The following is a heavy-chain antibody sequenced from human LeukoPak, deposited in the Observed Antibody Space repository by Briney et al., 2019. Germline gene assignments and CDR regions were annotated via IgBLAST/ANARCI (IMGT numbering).Heavy chain of an antibody. CDR3: ARDYRSYDILTGYYPSGMDV. Sequence: SVKVSCKASGGTFSSYAISWVRQAPGQGLEWMVGIIPIFGTANYAQKFQGRVTITADKSTSTAYMELSSLRSEDTAVYYCARDYRSYDILTGYYPSGMDVWGKGTTVTVSS. V-gene: IGHV1-69*06. D-gene: IGHD3-9*01. CDR1: GGTFSSYA. J-gene: IGHJ6*04. CDR2: IIPIFGTA.